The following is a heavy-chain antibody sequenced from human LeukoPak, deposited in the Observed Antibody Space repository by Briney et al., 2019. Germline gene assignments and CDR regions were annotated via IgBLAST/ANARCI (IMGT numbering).Heavy chain of an antibody. Sequence: SVTVSFTASGCTFTIYAISWVRQAPGQGLEWVGGIIPIFGTANYAQKFQGRVTITTDESTSTAYMELSSLRSEDTAVYYCARDGGYDSSGYYRVYFDYWGQGTLVTVSS. J-gene: IGHJ4*02. CDR1: GCTFTIYA. CDR2: IIPIFGTA. CDR3: ARDGGYDSSGYYRVYFDY. D-gene: IGHD3-22*01. V-gene: IGHV1-69*05.